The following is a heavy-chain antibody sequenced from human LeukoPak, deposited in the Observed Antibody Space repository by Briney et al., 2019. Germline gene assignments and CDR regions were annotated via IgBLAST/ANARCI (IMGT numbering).Heavy chain of an antibody. CDR1: GFTFSIFE. D-gene: IGHD3-22*01. Sequence: PGGSLRLSCTVSGFTFSIFEMNWVRQAPGKGLEWVAYITNSGSTINYADSVKGRFTISRDNARNSLYLQMSSLRAEDTAVYYCARDNYYDSSGYNAFDIWGQGTMVTVSS. J-gene: IGHJ3*02. V-gene: IGHV3-48*03. CDR3: ARDNYYDSSGYNAFDI. CDR2: ITNSGSTI.